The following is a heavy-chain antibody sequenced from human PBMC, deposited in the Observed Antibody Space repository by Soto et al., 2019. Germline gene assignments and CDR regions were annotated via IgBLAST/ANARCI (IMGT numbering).Heavy chain of an antibody. CDR2: IYYSGST. D-gene: IGHD3-10*01. CDR1: GGSISSSSYY. CDR3: AREAIPMVGVANWFDP. Sequence: ETLSLTCTVSGGSISSSSYYWGWIRQPPGKGLEWIGSIYYSGSTYYNPSLKSRVTISVDTSKNQFSLKLSSVTAEDTAVYYCAREAIPMVGVANWFDPWGQGTLVTVSS. J-gene: IGHJ5*02. V-gene: IGHV4-39*07.